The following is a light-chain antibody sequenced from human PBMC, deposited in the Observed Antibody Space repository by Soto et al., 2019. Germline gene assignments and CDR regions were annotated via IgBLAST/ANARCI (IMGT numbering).Light chain of an antibody. CDR2: YDD. CDR1: SSKIGKNA. V-gene: IGLV1-36*01. J-gene: IGLJ3*02. Sequence: QSVLTQPPSVSEAPRQRVTISCFGSSSKIGKNAVNWYQQFPGKAPKLLIYYDDLLPSGVSDRFSGSKSGTSASLAISGLQSEDEADYYCATWDDKLNGWLFGGGTKLTVL. CDR3: ATWDDKLNGWL.